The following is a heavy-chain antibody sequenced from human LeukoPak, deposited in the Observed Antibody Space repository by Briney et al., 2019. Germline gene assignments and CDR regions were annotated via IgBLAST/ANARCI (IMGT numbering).Heavy chain of an antibody. J-gene: IGHJ5*02. Sequence: SETLSLTCTVSGGSISSGYYWGWIRQPPGKGLEWIGSIYHSGSTYYNPSLKSRVTISVDTSKNQFSLKLSSVTAADTAVYYCARDYMIVVPKEGWFDPWGQGTLVTVSS. D-gene: IGHD3-22*01. V-gene: IGHV4-38-2*02. CDR2: IYHSGST. CDR3: ARDYMIVVPKEGWFDP. CDR1: GGSISSGYY.